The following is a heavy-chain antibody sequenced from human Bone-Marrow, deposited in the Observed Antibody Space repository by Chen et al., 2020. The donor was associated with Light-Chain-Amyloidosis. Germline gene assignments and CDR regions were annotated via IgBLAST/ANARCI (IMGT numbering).Heavy chain of an antibody. CDR1: GGSFSDYS. V-gene: IGHV4-34*01. J-gene: IGHJ6*02. CDR2: ITHSGST. D-gene: IGHD3-22*01. Sequence: QVQLQQWGAGLLKPSETLSLTCAVYGGSFSDYSWTWIRQSPGTGLEWIGKITHSGSTEYNPSLKSRVTMSVDTSKNQFSLKMNSVTAADTAVYYCVRDTYDSSTYYTYRSMDVWGQGTTVTVSS. CDR3: VRDTYDSSTYYTYRSMDV.